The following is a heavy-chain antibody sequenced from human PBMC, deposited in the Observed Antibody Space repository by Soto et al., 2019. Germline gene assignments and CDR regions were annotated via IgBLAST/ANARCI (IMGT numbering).Heavy chain of an antibody. V-gene: IGHV3-21*01. CDR2: ISSSSSYI. J-gene: IGHJ5*02. Sequence: EVQLVESGGGLVKPGGSLRLSCAASGFTFSSYSMNWVRQAPGKELEWVSSISSSSSYIYYADSVKGRFTISRDNAKNSLYLQMNSLRAEDTAVYYCARDPYSSSWYLNWFDPWGQGTLVTVSS. CDR1: GFTFSSYS. CDR3: ARDPYSSSWYLNWFDP. D-gene: IGHD6-13*01.